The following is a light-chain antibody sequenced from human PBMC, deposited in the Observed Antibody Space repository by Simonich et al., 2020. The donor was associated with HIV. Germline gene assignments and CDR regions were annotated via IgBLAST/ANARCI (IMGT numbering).Light chain of an antibody. Sequence: DIQMTQSPSSLSASVGDRVTITCRASQSISSYLHWFQQKPGKAPKPLIYKASSLESVVPSRFSGSGSGTEFTLPISSLQPDDFATYYCQQYYSIPYTFGLGTRLEIK. CDR1: QSISSY. CDR2: KAS. V-gene: IGKV1-5*03. J-gene: IGKJ2*01. CDR3: QQYYSIPYT.